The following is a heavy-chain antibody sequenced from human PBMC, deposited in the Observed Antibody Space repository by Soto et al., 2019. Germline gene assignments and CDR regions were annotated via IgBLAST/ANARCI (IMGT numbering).Heavy chain of an antibody. J-gene: IGHJ5*02. CDR3: APRTTLGWFHP. V-gene: IGHV4-31*03. CDR1: GGSISSGGYY. Sequence: TSETLSLTCTVSGGSISSGGYYWSWIRQHPGKGLEWIGYIYYSGSTYCNPSLKSRVTISVDTSKNQFSLKLSSVTAADTAVYYCAPRTTLGWFHPWGQGTLVTVSS. CDR2: IYYSGST. D-gene: IGHD1-7*01.